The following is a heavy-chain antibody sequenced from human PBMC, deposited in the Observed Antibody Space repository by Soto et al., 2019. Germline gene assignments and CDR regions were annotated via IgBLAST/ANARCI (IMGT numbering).Heavy chain of an antibody. CDR3: ATSVTMVRGDV. CDR2: ISSSRSTI. CDR1: GFTFSRYS. J-gene: IGHJ6*02. D-gene: IGHD3-10*01. Sequence: EVQLVESGGGLVQPGGSLRLSCAASGFTFSRYSMNWVRQAPGKGLEWVSYISSSRSTIYYADSVKGRFTISRDNAKNSLYLQMNSLRAEDTAVYYCATSVTMVRGDVWGQGTTVTVSS. V-gene: IGHV3-48*01.